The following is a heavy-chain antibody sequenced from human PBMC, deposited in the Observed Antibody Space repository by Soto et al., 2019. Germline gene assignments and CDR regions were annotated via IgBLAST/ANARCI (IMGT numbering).Heavy chain of an antibody. CDR2: SYYRSKWVV. V-gene: IGHV6-1*01. CDR3: AREATMFRGVISHFDH. Sequence: SQTLSLTCAISGDSVSSHNAAWNWIMQTPSIGLEWLGSSYYRSKWVVDSAPSVNRRMTFSPDTSKNQFSLQLNSVPPEDTAVDYSAREATMFRGVISHFDHWGQVIMVTVSS. CDR1: GDSVSSHNAA. J-gene: IGHJ4*02. D-gene: IGHD3-10*01.